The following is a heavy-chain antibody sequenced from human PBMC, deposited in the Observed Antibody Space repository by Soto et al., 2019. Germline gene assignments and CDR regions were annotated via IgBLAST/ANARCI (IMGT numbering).Heavy chain of an antibody. D-gene: IGHD2-8*01. CDR2: IIPVVGTT. Sequence: QVQLGQSGAEVKKPGSSVKVSCKASGDTFTTNSLNWVRQAPGQGLEWMGGIIPVVGTTKYAQKYQDRVTITGEKSTNTAYMELSSLRSDDTAVYYCARGLLYATTYFDYWGQGTPVTVSS. J-gene: IGHJ4*02. CDR3: ARGLLYATTYFDY. V-gene: IGHV1-69*06. CDR1: GDTFTTNS.